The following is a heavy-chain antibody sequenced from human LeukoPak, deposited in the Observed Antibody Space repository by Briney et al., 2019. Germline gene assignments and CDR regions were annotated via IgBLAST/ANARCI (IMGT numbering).Heavy chain of an antibody. CDR1: GFTFSSYG. CDR3: ARDRIVVVPAAHLYYYYGMDV. D-gene: IGHD2-2*01. Sequence: GRSLRLSCAASGFTFSSYGMHWVRQAPGKGLEWVAVIWYDGSNKYYEDSVKGRFTISRGNSENPLYLQMNSLRAEDTAVYYCARDRIVVVPAAHLYYYYGMDVWGQGTTVTVSS. V-gene: IGHV3-33*08. CDR2: IWYDGSNK. J-gene: IGHJ6*01.